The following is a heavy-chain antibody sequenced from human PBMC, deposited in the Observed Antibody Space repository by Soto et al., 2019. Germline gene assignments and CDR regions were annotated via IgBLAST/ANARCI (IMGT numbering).Heavy chain of an antibody. V-gene: IGHV1-2*04. CDR3: ARRNYDYVGGSYRKAYYFDY. CDR2: INPNSGGT. J-gene: IGHJ4*02. Sequence: ASVKVSCKASGYTFTGYYMHWVRQAPGQGLEWMGWINPNSGGTNYAQKFQGWVTMTRDTSISTAYMELSRLRSDDTAVYYCARRNYDYVGGSYRKAYYFDYGGQGPLVTVSS. D-gene: IGHD3-16*02. CDR1: GYTFTGYY.